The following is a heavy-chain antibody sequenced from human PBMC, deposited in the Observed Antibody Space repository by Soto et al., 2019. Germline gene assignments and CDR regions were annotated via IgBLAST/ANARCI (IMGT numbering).Heavy chain of an antibody. J-gene: IGHJ4*02. V-gene: IGHV1-18*01. CDR3: ARVDYHDSSGYYGY. D-gene: IGHD3-22*01. Sequence: QVQLVQSGGEVKKPGASVKVSCKASGYNFIMYGISWVRQAPGQGLEWMGWISSYNGNTDYAQKFQGRMSMTTDTSTSTIYMELRSLKSDDTAVYYCARVDYHDSSGYYGYWGQGALVTVSS. CDR2: ISSYNGNT. CDR1: GYNFIMYG.